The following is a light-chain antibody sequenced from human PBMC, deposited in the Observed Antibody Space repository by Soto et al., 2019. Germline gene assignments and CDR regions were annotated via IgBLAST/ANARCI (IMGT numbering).Light chain of an antibody. CDR2: GNR. Sequence: QPVLTQPPSGSGAPGQRVSISCTGTGSGLGAGYDVHWYQQLPGTAPKLLIYGNRNRPSGVPERFSGSKSGTSASLAITGLHAEDEAHFYCQADDYSLTASVVGGGTKLTVL. J-gene: IGLJ3*02. CDR3: QADDYSLTASV. CDR1: GSGLGAGYD. V-gene: IGLV1-40*01.